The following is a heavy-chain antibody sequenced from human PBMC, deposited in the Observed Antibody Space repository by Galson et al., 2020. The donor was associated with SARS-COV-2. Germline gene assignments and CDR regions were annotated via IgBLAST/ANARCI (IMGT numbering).Heavy chain of an antibody. J-gene: IGHJ4*02. Sequence: SETLSLTCAVSGSSISSGYFWGWIRQPPGQGLEWIGSINHDGDIYYNPSLKSRVTMSVDTSKNQFSLKLSSVTAADTAVVYCARLISGYYFYYFDTWGQGTLVSVSS. D-gene: IGHD3-22*01. CDR1: GSSISSGYF. CDR3: ARLISGYYFYYFDT. CDR2: INHDGDI. V-gene: IGHV4-38-2*01.